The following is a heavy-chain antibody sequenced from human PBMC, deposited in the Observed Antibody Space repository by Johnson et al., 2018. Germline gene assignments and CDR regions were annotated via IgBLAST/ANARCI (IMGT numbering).Heavy chain of an antibody. J-gene: IGHJ3*01. CDR1: GGTFSRYA. Sequence: QVQLVQSGAEVKKPGSSVKVSCKASGGTFSRYAISWVRQAPGQGLEWMGGIIPLFGTPNYAQRFQGRLTITADESTTTAYMELSSLGSEDTSLYYFAKVPISSGYFTGDAFDLWGQGTMVTVSS. CDR3: AKVPISSGYFTGDAFDL. CDR2: IIPLFGTP. D-gene: IGHD3-22*01. V-gene: IGHV1-69*01.